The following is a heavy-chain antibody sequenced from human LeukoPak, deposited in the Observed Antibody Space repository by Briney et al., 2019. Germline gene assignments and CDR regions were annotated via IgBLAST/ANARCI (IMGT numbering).Heavy chain of an antibody. J-gene: IGHJ5*02. CDR2: IIPIFGTA. CDR3: ARDRQVVPAAINYDWFDP. D-gene: IGHD2-2*02. V-gene: IGHV1-69*13. Sequence: SVTVSYKASGGTFSSYAISWVRQAPGQGLEWMGGIIPIFGTANYAQKFQGRVTITADDSTSTAFMEQDSLRSEDTAVYYCARDRQVVPAAINYDWFDPWGEGTLVTVSS. CDR1: GGTFSSYA.